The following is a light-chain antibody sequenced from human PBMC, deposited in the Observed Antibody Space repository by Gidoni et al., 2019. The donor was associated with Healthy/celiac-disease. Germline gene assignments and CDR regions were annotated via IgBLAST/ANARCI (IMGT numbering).Light chain of an antibody. Sequence: EIVLTQSPATLSLSPGARATLSCRASQSVSSSLAWYQQKPDQAPTLLIYDASNRATGIPARFSGSGSGTDFTLTSSSLEPEDSAVYYWQQRSNWPWTFXXXTKVEIK. CDR1: QSVSSS. CDR3: QQRSNWPWT. J-gene: IGKJ1*01. V-gene: IGKV3-11*01. CDR2: DAS.